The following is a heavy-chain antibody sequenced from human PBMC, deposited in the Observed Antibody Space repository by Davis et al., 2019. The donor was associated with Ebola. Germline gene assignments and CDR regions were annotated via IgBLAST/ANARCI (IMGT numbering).Heavy chain of an antibody. J-gene: IGHJ6*03. CDR1: GFTFSSYA. CDR3: ARDSAMRGYYYYYYMDV. Sequence: PGGSLRLSCAASGFTFSSYAMSWVRQAPGKGLEWVSAISGSGGSTYYADSVKGRFTISRDNAKNSLYLQMNSLRAEDTAVYYCARDSAMRGYYYYYYMDVWGKGTTVTVSS. V-gene: IGHV3-23*01. D-gene: IGHD6-13*01. CDR2: ISGSGGST.